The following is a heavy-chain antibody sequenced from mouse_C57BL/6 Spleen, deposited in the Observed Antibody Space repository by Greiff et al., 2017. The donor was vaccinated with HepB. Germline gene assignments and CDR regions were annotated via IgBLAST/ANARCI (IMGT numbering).Heavy chain of an antibody. CDR2: IDPETGGT. D-gene: IGHD1-1*01. CDR3: TGSGYYYGSSHYAMDY. V-gene: IGHV1-15*01. Sequence: VQLVESGAELVRPGASVTLSCKASGYTFTDYEMHWVKQTPVHGLEWIGAIDPETGGTAYNQKFKGKAILTADKSSSTAYMELRSLTSEDSAVYYCTGSGYYYGSSHYAMDYWGQGTSVTVSS. J-gene: IGHJ4*01. CDR1: GYTFTDYE.